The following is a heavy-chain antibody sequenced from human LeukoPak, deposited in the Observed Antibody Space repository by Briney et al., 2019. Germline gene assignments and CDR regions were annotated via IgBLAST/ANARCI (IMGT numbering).Heavy chain of an antibody. CDR2: ISSTSSII. D-gene: IGHD3-10*02. J-gene: IGHJ6*04. CDR3: AELGITMIGGV. V-gene: IGHV3-48*04. Sequence: GGSLRLSCAASGFTFSKYSMTWVRQAPGKGLEWVSYISSTSSIIHYADSVKGRFTISRDNAKNSLYLQMNSLRAEDTAVYYCAELGITMIGGVWGKGTTVTISS. CDR1: GFTFSKYS.